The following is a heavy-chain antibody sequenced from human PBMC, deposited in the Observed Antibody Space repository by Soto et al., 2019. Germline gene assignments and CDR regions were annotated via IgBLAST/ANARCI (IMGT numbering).Heavy chain of an antibody. CDR3: ATDGIAVAGPSSLDY. CDR1: GYTLTELS. V-gene: IGHV1-24*01. CDR2: FDPEDGET. J-gene: IGHJ4*02. D-gene: IGHD6-19*01. Sequence: GASVKVSCKVSGYTLTELSMRWVRQAPGKGLEWMGGFDPEDGETIYAQKFQGRVTMTEDTSTDTAYMELSSLRSEDTAVYYCATDGIAVAGPSSLDYWGQGTLVTVSS.